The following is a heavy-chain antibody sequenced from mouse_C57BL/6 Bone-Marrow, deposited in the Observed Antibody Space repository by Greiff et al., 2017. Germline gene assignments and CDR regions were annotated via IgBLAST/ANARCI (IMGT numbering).Heavy chain of an antibody. V-gene: IGHV14-4*01. CDR3: TRIAY. Sequence: EVQLQQSGAELVRPGASVKLSCTASGFNITDDYMHWVKQRPEQGLEWIGWIDPENGDTAYASKFQGKATITVDTSSNTAYLQLRSLTSEDTAVYYCTRIAYWGQGTLATVSA. CDR1: GFNITDDY. J-gene: IGHJ3*01. CDR2: IDPENGDT.